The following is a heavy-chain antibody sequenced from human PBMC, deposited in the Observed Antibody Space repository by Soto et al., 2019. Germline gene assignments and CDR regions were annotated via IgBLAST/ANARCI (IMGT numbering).Heavy chain of an antibody. V-gene: IGHV4-39*01. D-gene: IGHD3-3*01. J-gene: IGHJ4*02. CDR1: GGSISSSSYY. Sequence: SETLSLTCTVSGGSISSSSYYWGWIRQPPGKGLEWIGSIYYSGSTYYNPSLKSRVTISVDTSKNQFSLKLSSVTAADTAVYYCASFTFWSGYYVNYWGQGTLVTVSS. CDR3: ASFTFWSGYYVNY. CDR2: IYYSGST.